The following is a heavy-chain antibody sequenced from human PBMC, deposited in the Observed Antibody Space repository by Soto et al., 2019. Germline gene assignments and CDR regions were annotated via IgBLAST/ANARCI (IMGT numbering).Heavy chain of an antibody. CDR1: GGAFSSYT. CDR3: ARYCSSTSCYHNWSDP. V-gene: IGHV1-69*02. D-gene: IGHD2-2*01. CDR2: IIPILGIA. J-gene: IGHJ5*02. Sequence: GASVKVSCKASGGAFSSYTISWVRQAPGQGLEWMGRIIPILGIANYAQKFQGRVTITADKSTSTAYMELSSLRSEDTAVYYCARYCSSTSCYHNWSDPWGQGTLVTVSS.